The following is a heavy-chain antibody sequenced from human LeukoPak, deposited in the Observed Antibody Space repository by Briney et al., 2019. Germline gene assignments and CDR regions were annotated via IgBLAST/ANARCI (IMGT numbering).Heavy chain of an antibody. V-gene: IGHV4-4*07. D-gene: IGHD6-6*01. CDR3: ARVESSSSYFDY. Sequence: SETLSLACTVSGGSISSYYWSWIRQPAGKGLEWIGRIYTSGSTNYNPSLKSRVTMSVDTSKNQFSLKLSSVTAADTAVYYCARVESSSSYFDYWGQVTLVTVSS. CDR1: GGSISSYY. J-gene: IGHJ4*02. CDR2: IYTSGST.